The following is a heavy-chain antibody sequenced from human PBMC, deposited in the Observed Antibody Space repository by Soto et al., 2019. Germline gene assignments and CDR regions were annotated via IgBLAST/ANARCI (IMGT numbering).Heavy chain of an antibody. CDR3: ARGMTDYYDSSGYYHGDAFDI. J-gene: IGHJ3*02. CDR2: IYPGDSDT. CDR1: GYSFTSYW. D-gene: IGHD3-22*01. V-gene: IGHV5-51*01. Sequence: GESLKISCKGSGYSFTSYWIGWVRQMPGKGLEWMGIIYPGDSDTRYSPSFQGQVTISADKSISTAYLQWSSLKASDTAMYYCARGMTDYYDSSGYYHGDAFDIWGQGTMVTVPS.